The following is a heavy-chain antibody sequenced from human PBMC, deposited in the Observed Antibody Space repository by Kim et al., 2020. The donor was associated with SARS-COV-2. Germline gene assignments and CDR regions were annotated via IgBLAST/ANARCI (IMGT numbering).Heavy chain of an antibody. D-gene: IGHD3-10*01. Sequence: ASVKVSCKASGYTFTSYGISWVRQAPGQGLEWMGWISAYNGNTNYAQKLQGRVTMTTDTSTSTAYMELRSLRSDDTAVYYCARDQRSIGKGWYYGSGSYPPYYYGMDVWGQGTTVTVSS. CDR3: ARDQRSIGKGWYYGSGSYPPYYYGMDV. V-gene: IGHV1-18*01. CDR2: ISAYNGNT. CDR1: GYTFTSYG. J-gene: IGHJ6*02.